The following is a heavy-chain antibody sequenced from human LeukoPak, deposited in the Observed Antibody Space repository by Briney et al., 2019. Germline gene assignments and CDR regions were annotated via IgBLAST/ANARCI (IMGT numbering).Heavy chain of an antibody. CDR3: AGGSGTALDY. CDR1: GGSISSYY. Sequence: PSETLSLTCTVSGGSISSYYWSWIRQPPGKGLEWIGYIYYSGSTNYNPSLKSRVTISVDTSKNQFSLKLSSVTAADTAVYYCAGGSGTALDYWGQGTLVTASS. J-gene: IGHJ4*02. V-gene: IGHV4-59*01. CDR2: IYYSGST. D-gene: IGHD3-10*01.